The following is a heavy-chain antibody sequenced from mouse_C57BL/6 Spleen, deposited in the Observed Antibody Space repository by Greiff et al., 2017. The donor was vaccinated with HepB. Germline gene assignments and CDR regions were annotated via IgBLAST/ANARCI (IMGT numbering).Heavy chain of an antibody. CDR1: GFTFSDYG. CDR3: ARPYGYDVSFAY. J-gene: IGHJ3*01. V-gene: IGHV5-17*01. Sequence: EVQGVESGGGLVKPGGSLKLSCAASGFTFSDYGMHWVRQAPEKGLEWVAYISSGSITIYYADTVKGRFTISRDNAKNTLFLQMTSLRSEDTAMYYCARPYGYDVSFAYWGQGTLVTVSA. D-gene: IGHD2-2*01. CDR2: ISSGSITI.